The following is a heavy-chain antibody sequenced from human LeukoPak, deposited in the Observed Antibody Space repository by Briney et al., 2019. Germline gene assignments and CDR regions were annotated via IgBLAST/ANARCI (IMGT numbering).Heavy chain of an antibody. CDR2: IIPIFGTA. D-gene: IGHD3-3*01. Sequence: SVKVSCKASGGTFSSYAISWVRQAPGQGLEWMGGIIPIFGTANYAQKFQGRVTITADESTSTAYMELSSLRSEDTAVYYCARVGEVYFNWFDPWGQGTLVTVSS. V-gene: IGHV1-69*01. J-gene: IGHJ5*02. CDR1: GGTFSSYA. CDR3: ARVGEVYFNWFDP.